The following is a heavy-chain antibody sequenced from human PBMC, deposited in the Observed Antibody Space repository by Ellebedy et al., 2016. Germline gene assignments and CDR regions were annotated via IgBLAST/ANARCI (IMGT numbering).Heavy chain of an antibody. D-gene: IGHD2-15*01. CDR1: GFTFSSYA. V-gene: IGHV3-30-3*01. J-gene: IGHJ4*02. CDR3: ASPVAATETALAY. Sequence: GESLKISXAASGFTFSSYAMHWVRQAPGKGLEWVAVISYDGSNKYYADSAKGRFTISRDNSKNTLYLQMNSLRAEDTAVYYCASPVAATETALAYWGQGTLVTVSS. CDR2: ISYDGSNK.